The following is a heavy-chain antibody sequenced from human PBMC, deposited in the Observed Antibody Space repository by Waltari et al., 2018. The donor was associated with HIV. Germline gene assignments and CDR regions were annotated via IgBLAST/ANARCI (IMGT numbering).Heavy chain of an antibody. CDR3: ARGPLYDWFDP. Sequence: EVHLVESGGGLVQPGGSLRLSCAASGFIFDDYGMHWVRQAPGKGWEWISGISWDSGRIGYADSVRGRFTISRDNAKNFVYLQMNSLRGDDTAFYYCARGPLYDWFDPWGQGTLVTVSS. CDR1: GFIFDDYG. CDR2: ISWDSGRI. V-gene: IGHV3-9*01. D-gene: IGHD2-8*01. J-gene: IGHJ5*02.